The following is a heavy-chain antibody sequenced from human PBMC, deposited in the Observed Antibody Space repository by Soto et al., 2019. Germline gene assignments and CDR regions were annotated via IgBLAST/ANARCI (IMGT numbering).Heavy chain of an antibody. CDR2: ISYDGNNK. J-gene: IGHJ3*02. CDR3: ARGTYYYGSGTGEGAFDI. CDR1: GFTFSSYA. D-gene: IGHD3-10*01. V-gene: IGHV3-30-3*01. Sequence: QVQLVESGGGVVQPGRSLRLSCAASGFTFSSYAMHWVRQAPGKGLEWVAVISYDGNNKYYADSVKGRFTISRDNSKNTLYLQMNSLRAEDTAVYYCARGTYYYGSGTGEGAFDIWGQGTMVTVSS.